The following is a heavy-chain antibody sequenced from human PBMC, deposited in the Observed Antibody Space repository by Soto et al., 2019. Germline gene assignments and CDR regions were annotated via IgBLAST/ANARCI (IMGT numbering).Heavy chain of an antibody. CDR1: GDSISSSIYY. CDR2: TYYSGST. J-gene: IGHJ5*02. CDR3: ARGIGSPTWFDP. Sequence: SETLSLTCTVSGDSISSSIYYWGWIRQPPGKGLEWIGSTYYSGSTHYNPSLKSRVTISVDTSKNQFSLKLSSVTAADTAVYYCARGIGSPTWFDPWGQGTLVTVS. D-gene: IGHD2-21*01. V-gene: IGHV4-39*01.